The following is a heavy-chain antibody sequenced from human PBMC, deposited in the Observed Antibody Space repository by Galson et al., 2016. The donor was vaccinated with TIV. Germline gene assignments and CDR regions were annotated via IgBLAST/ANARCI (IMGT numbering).Heavy chain of an antibody. CDR1: Y. D-gene: IGHD3-22*01. J-gene: IGHJ4*02. V-gene: IGHV1-2*06. Sequence: YMHWVRQAPGQGLEWVGRINPNSGAANYAQNFQGRVTMTSDTSISTASLELSRLRSDDTAVYYCAQAYYYDSSAYYFASWGQGTLVTVSS. CDR3: AQAYYYDSSAYYFAS. CDR2: INPNSGAA.